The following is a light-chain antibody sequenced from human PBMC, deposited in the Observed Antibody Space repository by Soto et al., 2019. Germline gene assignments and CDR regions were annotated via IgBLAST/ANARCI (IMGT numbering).Light chain of an antibody. CDR1: SSAVGGYNY. J-gene: IGLJ1*01. CDR3: KSYAGSNNLGV. V-gene: IGLV2-8*01. Sequence: QSVLTQPPSASGSPGQSVTISCTGTSSAVGGYNYVSWYQQHPGKAPTLMIYEVSKRPSGVPGRFSGSKTGNTASLTVSGLQADDEAYYYRKSYAGSNNLGVFVAGTKLTVL. CDR2: EVS.